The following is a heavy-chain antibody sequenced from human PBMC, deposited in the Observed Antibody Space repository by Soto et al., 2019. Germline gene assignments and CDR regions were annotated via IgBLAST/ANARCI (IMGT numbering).Heavy chain of an antibody. Sequence: EVQLVESGGGLEKPGGSLRLSCGASGFTFSNAWMSWVRQAPGKGLEWVARIKSEVGTTDYAAPVKGRFTISRDDSKSTLFLQMNSLKIEYTAVYYCIADVPESVAYPVDYWGRGTLVTVSP. CDR3: IADVPESVAYPVDY. CDR2: IKSEVGTT. V-gene: IGHV3-15*01. J-gene: IGHJ4*01. CDR1: GFTFSNAW.